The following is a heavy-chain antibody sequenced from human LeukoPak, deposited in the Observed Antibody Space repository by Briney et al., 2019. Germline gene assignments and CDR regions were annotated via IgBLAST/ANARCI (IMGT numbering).Heavy chain of an antibody. J-gene: IGHJ4*03. CDR3: VRQIAVAGRTTSEYWYYIDD. CDR1: GYTFDRSW. D-gene: IGHD6-19*01. CDR2: VYPRDSDT. V-gene: IGHV5-51*01. Sequence: GESLKISCQASGYTFDRSWIGWVRQMPGKGFQWLGIVYPRDSDTRYSPSVQGHVTITADTSIDTAYLQWRSLRASDTANYFCVRQIAVAGRTTSEYWYYIDDWGQGTVVTVSS.